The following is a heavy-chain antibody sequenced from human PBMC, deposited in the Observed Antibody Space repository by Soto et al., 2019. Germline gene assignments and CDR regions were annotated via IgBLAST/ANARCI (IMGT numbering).Heavy chain of an antibody. V-gene: IGHV1-69*13. Sequence: ASVKVSCKASGGTFSSYAISWVRQAPGQGLEWMGGIIPIFGTANYAQKFQGRVTITADESTSTAYMKLSSLRSEDTAVYYCARGINRRYYGMDVWGQGTTVTVSS. J-gene: IGHJ6*02. CDR2: IIPIFGTA. CDR3: ARGINRRYYGMDV. CDR1: GGTFSSYA.